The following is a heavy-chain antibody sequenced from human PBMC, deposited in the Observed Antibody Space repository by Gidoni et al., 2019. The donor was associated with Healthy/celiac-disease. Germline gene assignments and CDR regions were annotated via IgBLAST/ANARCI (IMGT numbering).Heavy chain of an antibody. V-gene: IGHV3-23*01. CDR2: ISGSGGST. CDR1: GFTFSSYA. D-gene: IGHD4-4*01. J-gene: IGHJ4*02. Sequence: EVQLLESGGGLVPPGGSLSLSCAASGFTFSSYAMSWVRQAPGKGLEWVSAISGSGGSTYYADSVKGRFTISRDNSKNTLYLQMNSLRAEDTAVYYCASTGVTPGYYFDYWGQGTLVTVSS. CDR3: ASTGVTPGYYFDY.